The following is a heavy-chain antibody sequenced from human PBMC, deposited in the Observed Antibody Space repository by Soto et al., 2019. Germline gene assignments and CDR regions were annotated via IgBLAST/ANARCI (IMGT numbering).Heavy chain of an antibody. CDR3: ARVGCSSFWWVTQFDN. Sequence: GGSLRLSCASSGFNFSFYAMHWVRQTPGKGLEWVAVISFDGNNIYYADSVRGRFTISRDSSSSMLYLQMNNLKPEDSAIYYCARVGCSSFWWVTQFDNWGQGTLVTVSS. CDR2: ISFDGNNI. CDR1: GFNFSFYA. V-gene: IGHV3-30-3*01. D-gene: IGHD2-2*01. J-gene: IGHJ4*02.